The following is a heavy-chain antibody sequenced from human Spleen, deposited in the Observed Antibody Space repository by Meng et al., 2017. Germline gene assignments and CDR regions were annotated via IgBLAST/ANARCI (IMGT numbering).Heavy chain of an antibody. CDR2: INHSGST. D-gene: IGHD6-19*01. CDR3: ARDHGSGWYFYDIYFDY. CDR1: GGSFSGYY. V-gene: IGHV4-34*01. J-gene: IGHJ4*02. Sequence: GRLQQWGAGLLKPSETLSLTCAVYGGSFSGYYWSWIRQPPGKGLEWIGEINHSGSTNYNPSLKSRVTISVDTSKNQFSLKLSSVTAADTAVYYCARDHGSGWYFYDIYFDYWGQGTLVTVSS.